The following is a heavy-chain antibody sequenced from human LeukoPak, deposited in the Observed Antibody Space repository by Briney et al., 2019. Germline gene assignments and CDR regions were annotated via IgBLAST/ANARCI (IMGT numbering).Heavy chain of an antibody. V-gene: IGHV4-34*01. CDR2: IYYSGST. Sequence: SETLSLTCAVYGGSFSGYYWSWIRQPPGKGLEWIGSIYYSGSTYYNPSLKSRVTISVDTSKNQFSLKLSSVTAADTAVYYCARGGIAAAGSYFDYWGQGTLVTVSS. D-gene: IGHD6-13*01. CDR3: ARGGIAAAGSYFDY. CDR1: GGSFSGYY. J-gene: IGHJ4*02.